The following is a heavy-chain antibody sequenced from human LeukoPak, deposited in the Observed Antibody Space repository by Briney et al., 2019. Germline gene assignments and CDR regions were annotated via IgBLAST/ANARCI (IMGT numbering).Heavy chain of an antibody. Sequence: ASVKVSCKASGYTFTSYDINWVRQATGQGLEWMGWMNPNSGNTGYAQKFQGRVTMTEDTSTDTAYMELSGLRSEDTAVYYCATDLSGSYHDYWGQGTLVTVSS. D-gene: IGHD1-26*01. CDR2: MNPNSGNT. CDR1: GYTFTSYD. CDR3: ATDLSGSYHDY. V-gene: IGHV1-8*02. J-gene: IGHJ4*02.